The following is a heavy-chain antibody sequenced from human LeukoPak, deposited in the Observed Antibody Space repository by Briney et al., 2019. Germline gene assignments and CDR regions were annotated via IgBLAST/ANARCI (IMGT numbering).Heavy chain of an antibody. CDR2: IHSTGNT. D-gene: IGHD2-2*01. J-gene: IGHJ4*02. Sequence: SETLSLTCTVSGGSITDHYWSWIRQPPGKGLELTGHIHSTGNTFYKPSLKSRITISLDTSRNQFSLRLSSVTAADTAVYYCARFSSGCSTASCYLDYWGQGTLVTVSS. CDR1: GGSITDHY. CDR3: ARFSSGCSTASCYLDY. V-gene: IGHV4-59*11.